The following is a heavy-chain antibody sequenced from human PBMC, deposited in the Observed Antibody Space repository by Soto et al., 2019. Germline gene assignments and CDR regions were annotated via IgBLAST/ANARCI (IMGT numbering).Heavy chain of an antibody. CDR3: ARDKGGSVAGFNCFDP. CDR1: GSSVSTFG. CDR2: ISSSSTTI. D-gene: IGHD6-19*01. J-gene: IGHJ5*02. Sequence: PGGSLRLSCVASGSSVSTFGMNWVRQAPGEGLERVAYISSSSTTIFYGGSVKGRFTTSRDNAENSMYLEMNNLRVEDTAIYYCARDKGGSVAGFNCFDPWGHGTLVTVSS. V-gene: IGHV3-48*01.